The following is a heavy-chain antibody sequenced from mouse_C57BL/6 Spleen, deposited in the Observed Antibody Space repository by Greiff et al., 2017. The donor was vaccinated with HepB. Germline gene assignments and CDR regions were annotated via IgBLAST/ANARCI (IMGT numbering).Heavy chain of an antibody. V-gene: IGHV1-15*01. Sequence: EQLVESGAELVRPGASVTLSCKASGYTFTDYEMHWVKQTPVHGLEWIGAIDPETGGTAYNQKFKGKAILTADKSSSTAYMELRSLTSEDSAVYYCTRRVDYWGQGTTLTVSS. J-gene: IGHJ2*01. CDR1: GYTFTDYE. CDR2: IDPETGGT. CDR3: TRRVDY.